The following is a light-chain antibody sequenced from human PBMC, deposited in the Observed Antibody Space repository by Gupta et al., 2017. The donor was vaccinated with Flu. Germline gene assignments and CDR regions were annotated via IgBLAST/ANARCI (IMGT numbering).Light chain of an antibody. Sequence: NFILPQPHSVSESPGKTVTISCTRSIGSIADNYVQWYQQRPGSAPITVIYEDNLRPSGVPDRFSGSIDSTSNSAALTISGMKSEDEADYYCQSDDSDNQVFGGGTNLAVL. CDR3: QSDDSDNQV. CDR1: IGSIADNY. V-gene: IGLV6-57*03. J-gene: IGLJ3*02. CDR2: EDN.